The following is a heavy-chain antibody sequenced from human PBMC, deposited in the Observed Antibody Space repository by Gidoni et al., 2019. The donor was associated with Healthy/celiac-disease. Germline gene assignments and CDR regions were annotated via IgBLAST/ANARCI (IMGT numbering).Heavy chain of an antibody. CDR2: IYYSGST. V-gene: IGHV4-59*01. J-gene: IGHJ6*03. D-gene: IGHD1-7*01. Sequence: QVQLQESGPGLVKPSETLSLTCTVSGGSISSYYWSWIRQPPGKGLEWIGYIYYSGSTNYNPSLKSRVTIPVDTSKNQFSLKLSSVTAADTAVYYCARDSKRITGTTHVPYYYYYMDVWGKGTTVTVSS. CDR3: ARDSKRITGTTHVPYYYYYMDV. CDR1: GGSISSYY.